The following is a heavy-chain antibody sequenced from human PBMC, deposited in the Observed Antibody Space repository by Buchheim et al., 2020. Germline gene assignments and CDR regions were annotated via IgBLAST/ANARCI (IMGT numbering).Heavy chain of an antibody. CDR1: GFTFSSYA. V-gene: IGHV3-23*01. D-gene: IGHD6-19*01. CDR3: AKPRKSGWYFGDS. J-gene: IGHJ4*02. CDR2: ISDSGGRT. Sequence: EVQLLESGGGLVQPGGSLRLSCAASGFTFSSYAMSWVRQAPGKGLEWVSSISDSGGRTYYADHVKGRFTISSDNSKNTLYLQMNSLRAEDTAVYYCAKPRKSGWYFGDSWGQGTL.